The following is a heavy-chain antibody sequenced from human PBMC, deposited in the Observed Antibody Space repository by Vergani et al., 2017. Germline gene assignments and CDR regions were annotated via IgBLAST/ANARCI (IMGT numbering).Heavy chain of an antibody. V-gene: IGHV3-7*01. J-gene: IGHJ4*02. CDR1: GFIFSSYW. CDR2: IKEDGSEK. CDR3: ARGNSLGSY. D-gene: IGHD1-7*01. Sequence: DVDLVESGGGFVQPGGSLRLSCAASGFIFSSYWMHWVRQAPGKGLEWVAAIKEDGSEKQYVDSVKGRFTISRDNAKKSLYLQMNSLRGEDTAVYYCARGNSLGSYWGQGTLVTVSS.